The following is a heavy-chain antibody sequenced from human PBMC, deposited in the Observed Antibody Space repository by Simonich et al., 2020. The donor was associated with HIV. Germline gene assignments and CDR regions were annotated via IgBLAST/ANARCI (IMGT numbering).Heavy chain of an antibody. J-gene: IGHJ3*02. D-gene: IGHD1-1*01. V-gene: IGHV4-34*01. CDR3: ARGSNPKERDHDSFDI. Sequence: QVQLQQRGAGLLKPSETLSLTWAVYGGSFSAYFWSWIRQPPGKGLEWIGEINHSGSTPYPASLKSRDPISVDSSKNQFSLKLSSVTAADAAVSYCARGSNPKERDHDSFDIWGQGTMVTVSS. CDR1: GGSFSAYF. CDR2: INHSGST.